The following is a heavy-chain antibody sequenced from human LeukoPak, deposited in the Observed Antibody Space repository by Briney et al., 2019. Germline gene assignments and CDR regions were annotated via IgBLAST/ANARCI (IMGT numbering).Heavy chain of an antibody. J-gene: IGHJ4*02. CDR2: IYTSGST. CDR3: ARDSPQNYDFWSGYFDY. V-gene: IGHV4-4*07. Sequence: SETLSLTCTVSGGSISSYYWSWIRQPAGKGLEWIGRIYTSGSTNYNPSLKSRVTMSVDTSKNQFSLKLSSVTAADTAVYYCARDSPQNYDFWSGYFDYWGQGTLVTVSS. D-gene: IGHD3-3*01. CDR1: GGSISSYY.